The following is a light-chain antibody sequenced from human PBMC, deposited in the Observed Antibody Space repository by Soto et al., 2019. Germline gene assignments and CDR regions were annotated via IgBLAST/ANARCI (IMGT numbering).Light chain of an antibody. V-gene: IGKV3-20*01. J-gene: IGKJ5*01. CDR2: GAS. CDR3: QQYDSSPIT. Sequence: EIVFTQSPGTLSFSRGERATLSCRASQSVSSSYLAWYQQKPGQAPSLLIYGASRRATGIPDRFSGSGSGTDFTLTISRLEPEDFAVYYCQQYDSSPITLGQGTRLEIK. CDR1: QSVSSSY.